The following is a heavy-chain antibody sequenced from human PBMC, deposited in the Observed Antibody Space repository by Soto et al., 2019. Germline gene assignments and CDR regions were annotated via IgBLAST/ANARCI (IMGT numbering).Heavy chain of an antibody. Sequence: ASVKVSCKASGYTFTSYGISWVRQAPGQGLEWMGWISAYNGNTNYAQKLQGRVTMTTDTSTSTAYMELRSLRSDDTAVYYCARDTAGYYDYYYYMDVWGKGTTVTVSS. J-gene: IGHJ6*03. V-gene: IGHV1-18*01. D-gene: IGHD3-9*01. CDR3: ARDTAGYYDYYYYMDV. CDR2: ISAYNGNT. CDR1: GYTFTSYG.